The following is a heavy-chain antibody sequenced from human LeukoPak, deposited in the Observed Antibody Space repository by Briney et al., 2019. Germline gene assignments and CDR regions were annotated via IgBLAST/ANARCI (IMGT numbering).Heavy chain of an antibody. CDR1: GFTFSTYG. CDR2: ISSSSSTI. CDR3: ARDCSSTRCYTDDAFGI. V-gene: IGHV3-48*01. D-gene: IGHD2-2*02. J-gene: IGHJ3*02. Sequence: GGSLRLSCAASGFTFSTYGMNWVRQAPGKGLEWVSYISSSSSTIYYADSVKGRFTISRDNAKNSLYLQMNSLRAEDTAMYYCARDCSSTRCYTDDAFGIWGQGTMVTVSS.